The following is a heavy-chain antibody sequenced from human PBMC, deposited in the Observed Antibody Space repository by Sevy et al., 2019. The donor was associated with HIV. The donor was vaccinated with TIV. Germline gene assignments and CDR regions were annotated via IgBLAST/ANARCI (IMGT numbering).Heavy chain of an antibody. Sequence: GGSLRLSCAASGFTFDDYGMTWVRQAPGKGLEWVSGINWNGGNIGYADSVKGRFTISRDNAKNSLYLQMNSLRAEDTALYHCARRIRYDSSGYGFYFDHWGQGTLVTVSS. V-gene: IGHV3-20*01. D-gene: IGHD3-22*01. CDR1: GFTFDDYG. J-gene: IGHJ4*02. CDR3: ARRIRYDSSGYGFYFDH. CDR2: INWNGGNI.